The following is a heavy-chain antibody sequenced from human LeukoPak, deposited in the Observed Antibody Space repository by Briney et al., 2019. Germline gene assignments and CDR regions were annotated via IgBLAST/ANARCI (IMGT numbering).Heavy chain of an antibody. CDR3: ARVARDGYMVFYFDY. D-gene: IGHD5-24*01. J-gene: IGHJ4*02. CDR2: IIPIFGTA. Sequence: SVKVSCKASGGTFSSYAISWVRQAPGQGLEWMGGIIPIFGTANYAQEFQGRVTITADESTSTAYMELSSLRSEDTAVYYCARVARDGYMVFYFDYWGQGTLVTVSS. V-gene: IGHV1-69*13. CDR1: GGTFSSYA.